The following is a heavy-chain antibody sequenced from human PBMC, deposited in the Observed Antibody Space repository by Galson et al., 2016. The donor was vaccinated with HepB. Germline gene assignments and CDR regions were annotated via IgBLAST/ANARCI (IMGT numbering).Heavy chain of an antibody. CDR1: GFSLSADAMR. CDR3: ASSWFGESFGMDV. J-gene: IGHJ6*02. CDR2: IDWDDDK. D-gene: IGHD3-10*01. Sequence: PALVKPTQTLTLTCTISGFSLSADAMRVTWIRQPPGKALEWLARIDWDDDKFHNTSLKTRLTISKDTSKNQVVLRMANMDPVDTGTYFCASSWFGESFGMDVWGQGTTVTVSS. V-gene: IGHV2-70*04.